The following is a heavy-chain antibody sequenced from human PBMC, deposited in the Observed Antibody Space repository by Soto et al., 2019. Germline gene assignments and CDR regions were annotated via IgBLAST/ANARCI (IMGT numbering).Heavy chain of an antibody. J-gene: IGHJ4*02. Sequence: GGSLRLSCAGSGFTFSNFWMHWVRQAPGKGLVWVARINTDGSVTSHADSVKGRFTISKDNAKSTLYLQMTSLREEDSAIYYCARQTGLGATNYWGRGTLVTVSS. V-gene: IGHV3-74*01. CDR1: GFTFSNFW. D-gene: IGHD1-26*01. CDR2: INTDGSVT. CDR3: ARQTGLGATNY.